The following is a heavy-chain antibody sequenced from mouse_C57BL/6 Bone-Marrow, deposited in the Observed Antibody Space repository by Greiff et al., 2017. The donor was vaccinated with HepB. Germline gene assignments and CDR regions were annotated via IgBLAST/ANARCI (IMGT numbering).Heavy chain of an antibody. CDR1: GFNIKDDY. J-gene: IGHJ2*01. V-gene: IGHV14-4*01. Sequence: VQLQQSGAELVRPGASVKLSCTASGFNIKDDYMHWVKQRPEQGLEWIGWIDPENGDTEYASKFQGKATITADTSSNTAYLQLSSLTSEDTAVYYCTTSGNYDYWGQGTTLTDSS. CDR2: IDPENGDT. CDR3: TTSGNYDY. D-gene: IGHD2-1*01.